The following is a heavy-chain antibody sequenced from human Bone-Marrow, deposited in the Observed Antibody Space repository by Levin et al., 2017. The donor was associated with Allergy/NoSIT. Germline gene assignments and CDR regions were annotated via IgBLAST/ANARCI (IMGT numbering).Heavy chain of an antibody. V-gene: IGHV4-59*01. CDR1: GGSISGYY. D-gene: IGHD3-10*01. CDR2: IFYSGST. Sequence: TSETLSLTCTVSGGSISGYYWSWVRQPPGKGLEWVGHIFYSGSTNYNPSLKSRVTISINTSKNQFSLNLTSVTAADTAFCYCARSVAGEFDYWGQGTLVTVSS. CDR3: ARSVAGEFDY. J-gene: IGHJ4*02.